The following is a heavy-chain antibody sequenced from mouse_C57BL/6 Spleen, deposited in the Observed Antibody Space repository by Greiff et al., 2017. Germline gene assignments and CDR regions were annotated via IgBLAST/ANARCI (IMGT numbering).Heavy chain of an antibody. CDR1: GFNIKNTY. Sequence: EVQRVESVAELVRPGASVKLSCTASGFNIKNTYMHWVKQRPEQGLEWIGRIDPANGNTKYAPKFQGKAPITADTSSNTAYLQLSSLTAEDTAIYYCARSNWDEYFDVWGTGTTVTVST. V-gene: IGHV14-3*01. CDR2: IDPANGNT. J-gene: IGHJ1*03. CDR3: ARSNWDEYFDV. D-gene: IGHD4-1*02.